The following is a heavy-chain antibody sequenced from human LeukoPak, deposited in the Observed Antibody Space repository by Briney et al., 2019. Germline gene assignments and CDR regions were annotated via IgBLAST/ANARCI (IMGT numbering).Heavy chain of an antibody. CDR1: GGSFSGYY. CDR2: INHRGST. D-gene: IGHD2-15*01. J-gene: IGHJ6*04. Sequence: SETLSLTCVVYGGSFSGYYWSCIRQPPGKGLEWIGEINHRGSTNYNPSLKSPVTISVDTSKNQFSLKLSSVTAEDTAVYYCARCDCSGGSCYSRSRTYGMDVWGKGTTVIVSS. V-gene: IGHV4-34*01. CDR3: ARCDCSGGSCYSRSRTYGMDV.